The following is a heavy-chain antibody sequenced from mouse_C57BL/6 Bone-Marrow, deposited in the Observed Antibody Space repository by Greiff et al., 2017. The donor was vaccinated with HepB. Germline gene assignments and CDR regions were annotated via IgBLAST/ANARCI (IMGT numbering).Heavy chain of an antibody. V-gene: IGHV7-3*01. CDR2: IRNKANGYTT. CDR1: GFTFTDYY. CDR3: ARYGNYAFDY. D-gene: IGHD2-1*01. J-gene: IGHJ2*01. Sequence: EVKLMESGGGLVQPGGSLSLSCAASGFTFTDYYMSWVRQPPGKALEWLGFIRNKANGYTTEYSASVKGRFTISRDNSQSILYLQMNALRAEDSATYYCARYGNYAFDYWGQGTTLTVSS.